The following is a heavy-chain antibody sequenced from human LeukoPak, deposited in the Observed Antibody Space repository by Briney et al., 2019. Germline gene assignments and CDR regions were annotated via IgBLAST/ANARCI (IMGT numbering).Heavy chain of an antibody. J-gene: IGHJ4*02. CDR1: GFAFSDFS. Sequence: PGGSLRLSCAASGFAFSDFSMNWARQAPGKGLEWVANTRGSGSGMGSGNYYAVSVKGRFTISRDDAKNSLYLQMNSLRAEDTAFYYCARDDNWGFDYWGQGALVTVSS. CDR3: ARDDNWGFDY. D-gene: IGHD7-27*01. CDR2: TRGSGSGMGSGN. V-gene: IGHV3-21*05.